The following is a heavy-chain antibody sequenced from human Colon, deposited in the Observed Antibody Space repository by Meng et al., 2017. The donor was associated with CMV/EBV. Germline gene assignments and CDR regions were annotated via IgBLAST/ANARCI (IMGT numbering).Heavy chain of an antibody. CDR1: GYTFTGYY. CDR3: ARNYCSSVNCNLGDGLNM. J-gene: IGHJ3*02. Sequence: ASVKVSCKASGYTFTGYYMHWVRQAPGQGLEWMGWINPNSGGTNYAQKFQDRVTMTTDTSTGTAYMELRRLTSDDTADYYCARNYCSSVNCNLGDGLNMWGQGTRVTVSS. V-gene: IGHV1-2*02. D-gene: IGHD2-2*01. CDR2: INPNSGGT.